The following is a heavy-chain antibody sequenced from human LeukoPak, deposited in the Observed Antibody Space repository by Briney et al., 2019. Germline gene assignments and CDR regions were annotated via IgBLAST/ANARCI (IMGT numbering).Heavy chain of an antibody. CDR3: ARSPFGQQLSHFDY. CDR1: GGSISSYY. V-gene: IGHV4-4*07. CDR2: IYTSGSI. J-gene: IGHJ4*02. Sequence: SETLSLTCTVSGGSISSYYWSWIRQPAGKGLEWIGRIYTSGSINYNPSLKSRVTMSVDTSKNQFSLKLSSVTAADTAVYYCARSPFGQQLSHFDYWGQGTLVTVSS. D-gene: IGHD6-13*01.